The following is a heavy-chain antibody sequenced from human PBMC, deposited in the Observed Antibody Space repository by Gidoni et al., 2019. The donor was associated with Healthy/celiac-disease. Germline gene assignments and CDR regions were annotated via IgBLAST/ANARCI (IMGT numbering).Heavy chain of an antibody. CDR2: INPSGGST. D-gene: IGHD5-12*01. V-gene: IGHV1-46*03. Sequence: QVQLVQSGAEVKKPGASVKVYCKASGYTFTSSYMHWVRQAPGQGLEWMGIINPSGGSTSYAQKFQGRVTMTRDTSTSTVYMELSSLRSEDTAVYYCARDTGRDGYNFYHYFDYWGQGTLVTVSA. CDR1: GYTFTSSY. J-gene: IGHJ4*02. CDR3: ARDTGRDGYNFYHYFDY.